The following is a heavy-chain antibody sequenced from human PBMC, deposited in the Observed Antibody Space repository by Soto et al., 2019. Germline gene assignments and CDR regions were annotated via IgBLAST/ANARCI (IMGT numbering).Heavy chain of an antibody. CDR2: ISDSSATR. CDR1: GFTFATYS. CDR3: AREYTAWPLAYGLDV. Sequence: PGGSLRLSCAASGFTFATYSMNWVRQAPGKGLEWVSYISDSSATRYYADSVTGRFTISRDNAKNSLYLQMNSLRDEDSALYYCAREYTAWPLAYGLDVWGQGTTVTVSS. D-gene: IGHD2-2*02. V-gene: IGHV3-48*02. J-gene: IGHJ6*02.